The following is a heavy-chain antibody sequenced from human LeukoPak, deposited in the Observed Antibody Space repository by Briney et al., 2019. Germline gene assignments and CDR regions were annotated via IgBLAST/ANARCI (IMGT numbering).Heavy chain of an antibody. D-gene: IGHD6-13*01. J-gene: IGHJ4*02. CDR2: MNPNSGNT. Sequence: ASVKVSCKASGYTFTSYDINWVRQATGQGLEWMGWMNPNSGNTGSAQKFQGRVTMTRNTSISTAYMELNSLISEDTAVYFCARRIAAAGTTLGYWGQGTLVTDSS. CDR1: GYTFTSYD. V-gene: IGHV1-8*01. CDR3: ARRIAAAGTTLGY.